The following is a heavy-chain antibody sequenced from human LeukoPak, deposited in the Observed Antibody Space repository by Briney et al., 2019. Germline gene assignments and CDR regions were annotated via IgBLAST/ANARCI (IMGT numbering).Heavy chain of an antibody. CDR3: VRAMDV. CDR1: GFSFNSDW. Sequence: PGGSLRLSCAASGFSFNSDWMDWVRQAPGKGLEWVANIKHDESEKYYVGSVKGRFTISRDNAKNSLYLQMNSLRAEDTAVYYCVRAMDVWGQGTTVTVSS. CDR2: IKHDESEK. J-gene: IGHJ6*02. V-gene: IGHV3-7*04.